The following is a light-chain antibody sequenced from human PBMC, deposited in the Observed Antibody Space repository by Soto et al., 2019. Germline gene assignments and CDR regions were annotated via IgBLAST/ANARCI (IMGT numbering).Light chain of an antibody. CDR3: MQALQTHT. J-gene: IGKJ4*01. CDR2: LAS. Sequence: EIVITQSPLSLPVTPGEPASISCSSSQSLLHSDGYNYLAWYLQKPGHSPQLLIDLASSRASGVPDRFSGSGSGTDFTLKISRVEAEDVGVYYCMQALQTHTFGGGTKVDIK. V-gene: IGKV2-28*01. CDR1: QSLLHSDGYNY.